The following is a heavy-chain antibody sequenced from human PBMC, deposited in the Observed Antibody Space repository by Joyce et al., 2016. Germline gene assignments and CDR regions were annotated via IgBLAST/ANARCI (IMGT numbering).Heavy chain of an antibody. V-gene: IGHV1-18*01. CDR3: ARDAGMTVTATGWFDP. D-gene: IGHD2-21*02. Sequence: QVQLVQSGADVKKPGASVKVSCKASGYTFNHYGISWVRQAPGQGLEWMGWISTYNDETKFARNFQGRVTMTTDTSTSKAYMELRSLRSDDTAFYYCARDAGMTVTATGWFDPWGQGTLVTVSS. CDR2: ISTYNDET. CDR1: GYTFNHYG. J-gene: IGHJ5*02.